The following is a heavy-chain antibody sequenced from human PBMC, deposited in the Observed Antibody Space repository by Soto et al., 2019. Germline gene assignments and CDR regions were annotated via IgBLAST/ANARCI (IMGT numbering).Heavy chain of an antibody. Sequence: GESLKISCKGSGYSFTSYWISWVRQMPGKGLEWMGRIDPSDSYTNYSPSFQGHVTISVDRSINIAYLQWSSLRASDTALYYCARLWGDCTSDCYPDSWGQGALVTVSS. J-gene: IGHJ4*02. CDR3: ARLWGDCTSDCYPDS. CDR2: IDPSDSYT. V-gene: IGHV5-10-1*01. D-gene: IGHD2-21*02. CDR1: GYSFTSYW.